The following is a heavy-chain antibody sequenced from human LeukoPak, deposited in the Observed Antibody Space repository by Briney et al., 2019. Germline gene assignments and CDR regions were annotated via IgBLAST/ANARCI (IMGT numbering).Heavy chain of an antibody. Sequence: ASVKVSCKVSGYTLTELSMHWVRQAPGKGLEWMGGFDPEDGETIYAQKFQGRVTMTEDTSTDTAYMELSSLRSEDTAVYYCATDRTGTTGSDYWGQGTLVTVSS. D-gene: IGHD1-1*01. J-gene: IGHJ4*02. V-gene: IGHV1-24*01. CDR1: GYTLTELS. CDR2: FDPEDGET. CDR3: ATDRTGTTGSDY.